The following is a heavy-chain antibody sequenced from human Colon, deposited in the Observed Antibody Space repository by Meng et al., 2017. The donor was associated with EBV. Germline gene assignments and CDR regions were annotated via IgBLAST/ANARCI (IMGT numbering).Heavy chain of an antibody. CDR2: MNPNRGTT. D-gene: IGHD6-19*01. CDR3: ATGVADFEY. CDR1: GYTFTSYD. J-gene: IGHJ4*02. Sequence: EQLGQSGAGVKKPGASVKVSCKASGYTFTSYDINWVRQGTGQGLEWMGWMNPNRGTTGYAQKFQGRVTMTRNISKSTAYMDLSSLRSEDTAVYYCATGVADFEYWGQGTLVTVSS. V-gene: IGHV1-8*01.